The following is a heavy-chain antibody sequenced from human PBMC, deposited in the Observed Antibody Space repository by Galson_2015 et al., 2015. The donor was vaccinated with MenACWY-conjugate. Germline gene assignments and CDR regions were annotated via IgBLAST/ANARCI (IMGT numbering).Heavy chain of an antibody. V-gene: IGHV3-30*18. Sequence: LRLSCAASGFTFSSYGMHWVRQAPGKGLEWVAVISYDGSNKYYADSVKGRFTISRDNSKNTLYLQMNSLRAEDTAVYYCAKGNLRYSGSLTHFDYWGQGTLVTVSS. D-gene: IGHD1-26*01. CDR3: AKGNLRYSGSLTHFDY. CDR2: ISYDGSNK. J-gene: IGHJ4*02. CDR1: GFTFSSYG.